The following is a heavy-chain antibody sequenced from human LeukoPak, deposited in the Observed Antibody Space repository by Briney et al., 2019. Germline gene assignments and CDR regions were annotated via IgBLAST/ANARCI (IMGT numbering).Heavy chain of an antibody. J-gene: IGHJ4*02. CDR3: ARGPHWDPHFDY. CDR2: INPYSGGT. D-gene: IGHD7-27*01. Sequence: GASVKVSCKASGYTFSYYYLHWLRHAPGQGLEWMGWINPYSGGTNYAQKFQGRVTMTRDTSISTAYMELSRLRSDDTAVYYCARGPHWDPHFDYWGQGSLVTVSS. CDR1: GYTFSYYY. V-gene: IGHV1-2*02.